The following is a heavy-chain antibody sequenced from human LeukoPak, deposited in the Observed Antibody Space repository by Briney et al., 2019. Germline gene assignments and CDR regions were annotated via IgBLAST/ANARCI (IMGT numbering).Heavy chain of an antibody. CDR2: IIPIFPTS. V-gene: IGHV1-69*13. Sequence: ASVKVSCKASGGTFSSYAISWVRQAPGQGLEWMGGIIPIFPTSNYAQKFQGRVTITADESTSTAYMELSSLRSEDTAVYYCARADPIYGDYEYYYYMDVWGKGTTVTISS. J-gene: IGHJ6*03. D-gene: IGHD4-17*01. CDR3: ARADPIYGDYEYYYYMDV. CDR1: GGTFSSYA.